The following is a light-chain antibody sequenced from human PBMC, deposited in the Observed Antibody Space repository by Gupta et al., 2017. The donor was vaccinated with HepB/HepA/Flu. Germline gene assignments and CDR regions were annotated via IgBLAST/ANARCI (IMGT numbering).Light chain of an antibody. CDR3: QQDDNLYT. V-gene: IGKV1-33*01. Sequence: DIQMTQSPSSLSASVGDRVTTTCQASQDISNYLNWYQQKPGKAPKLLIYDASNLETGVPSRFSGSGSGTDFTFTSSRLQPEDIATYYCQQDDNLYTFGGGTKVEIK. J-gene: IGKJ4*01. CDR1: QDISNY. CDR2: DAS.